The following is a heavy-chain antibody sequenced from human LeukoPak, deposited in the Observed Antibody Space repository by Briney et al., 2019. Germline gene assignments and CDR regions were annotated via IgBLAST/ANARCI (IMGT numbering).Heavy chain of an antibody. CDR2: ISGSGGST. V-gene: IGHV3-23*01. CDR1: GFTFSSYA. CDR3: AKDLTSWFDP. J-gene: IGHJ5*02. Sequence: GGSLRLSCAASGFTFSSYAMSWVRQAPGKGLEWVSAISGSGGSTYYADSVKGRFPISRDNSKNTLYLRMNSLRAEDTAVYYCAKDLTSWFDPWGQGTLVTVSS.